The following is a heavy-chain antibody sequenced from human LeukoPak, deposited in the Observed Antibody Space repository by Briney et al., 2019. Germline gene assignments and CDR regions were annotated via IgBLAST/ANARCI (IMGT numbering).Heavy chain of an antibody. CDR1: GFTVSTNY. CDR2: IFSDGST. CDR3: AGRGTSIAAAFDY. Sequence: PGGSLRLSCAAFGFTVSTNYMSWVRQAPGKGLEWVSAIFSDGSTYYADSVKGRFTISRDNSKNTLYLQMNSLRAEDTAVYYCAGRGTSIAAAFDYWGQGSLVTVSS. J-gene: IGHJ4*02. D-gene: IGHD6-13*01. V-gene: IGHV3-53*01.